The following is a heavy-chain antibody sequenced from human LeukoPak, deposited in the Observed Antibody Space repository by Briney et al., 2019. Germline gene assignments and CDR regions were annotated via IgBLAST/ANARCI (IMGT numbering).Heavy chain of an antibody. J-gene: IGHJ4*02. V-gene: IGHV4-4*07. CDR3: ARDNPPGSYDY. CDR1: GASFSTHS. CDR2: IHASGSA. D-gene: IGHD1-1*01. Sequence: PSETLSLACNVSGASFSTHSWTWIRQPAGKRLEWIGRIHASGSANYNPSLKSRVAMPVDTSNNQFSLKVTSVTAADTAVYYCARDNPPGSYDYWGQGTLVTVSS.